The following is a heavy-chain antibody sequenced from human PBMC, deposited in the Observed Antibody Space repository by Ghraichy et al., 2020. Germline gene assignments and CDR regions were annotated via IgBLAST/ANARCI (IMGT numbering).Heavy chain of an antibody. J-gene: IGHJ3*02. V-gene: IGHV3-33*01. D-gene: IGHD1-26*01. CDR1: GFTFSSYG. CDR2: IWYDGSNK. Sequence: SCAASGFTFSSYGMHWVRQAPGKGLEWVAVIWYDGSNKYYADSVKGRFTISRDNSKNTLYLQMNSLRAEDTAVYYCARDSGSYLDAFDIWGQGTMVTVSS. CDR3: ARDSGSYLDAFDI.